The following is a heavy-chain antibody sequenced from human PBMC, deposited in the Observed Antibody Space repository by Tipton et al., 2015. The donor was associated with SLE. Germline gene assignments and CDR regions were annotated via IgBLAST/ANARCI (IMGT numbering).Heavy chain of an antibody. V-gene: IGHV4-31*03. J-gene: IGHJ4*02. CDR2: IYYSGGT. CDR3: ARVLDSAILDY. D-gene: IGHD3/OR15-3a*01. CDR1: GGSISSGGDY. Sequence: TLSLTCTVSGGSISSGGDYWSWIRQHPGKGLEWIGYIYYSGGTYYNPSLKSRVTISVDTSKNQFSLKLSSVTAADTAVYYCARVLDSAILDYWGQGTLVTVSS.